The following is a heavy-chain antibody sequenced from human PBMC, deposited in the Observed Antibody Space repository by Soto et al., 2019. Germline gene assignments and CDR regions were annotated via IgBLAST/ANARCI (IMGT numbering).Heavy chain of an antibody. CDR1: GFTFTTCG. Sequence: QVQLVESGGGVVQPGRSLRLSCAASGFTFTTCGMHWVRQAPGKGLEWVALISHDGSNKYYAESVKGRFTISRDNSKNTPNLQMNSLRAEDTAVYYCASNYYDFWSGYYDYYYLDVWGKWTTVTVSS. CDR3: ASNYYDFWSGYYDYYYLDV. CDR2: ISHDGSNK. V-gene: IGHV3-30*03. D-gene: IGHD3-3*01. J-gene: IGHJ6*03.